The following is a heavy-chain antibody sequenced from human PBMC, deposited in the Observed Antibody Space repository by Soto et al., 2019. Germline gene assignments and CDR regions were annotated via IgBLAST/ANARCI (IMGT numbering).Heavy chain of an antibody. V-gene: IGHV4-61*01. CDR1: GGSVSSGSSY. J-gene: IGHJ4*02. D-gene: IGHD6-25*01. CDR2: IYHSGST. Sequence: QVQLQESGPGLVKPSETLSLTCPVSGGSVSSGSSYWSWIRQPPGKGLEWIGYIYHSGSTNYNPSLKSRVTISVDTSKNQFSLRLRSVTAADTAVYYCARDVGYSSGYWGQGTLVTVSS. CDR3: ARDVGYSSGY.